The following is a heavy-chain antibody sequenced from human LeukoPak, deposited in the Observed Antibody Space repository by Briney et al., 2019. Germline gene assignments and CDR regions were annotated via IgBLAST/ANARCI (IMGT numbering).Heavy chain of an antibody. Sequence: PGGSLRLSCAASGFTVSSNYMSWVRQAPGKGLEWVSVIYSGGSTYYADSVKGRFTISRDNSKNTLYLQMNSLRAEDTAVYYCASAPHDPRGYSYGFPYWGQGTLVTVSS. CDR1: GFTVSSNY. D-gene: IGHD5-18*01. J-gene: IGHJ4*02. CDR3: ASAPHDPRGYSYGFPY. V-gene: IGHV3-53*01. CDR2: IYSGGST.